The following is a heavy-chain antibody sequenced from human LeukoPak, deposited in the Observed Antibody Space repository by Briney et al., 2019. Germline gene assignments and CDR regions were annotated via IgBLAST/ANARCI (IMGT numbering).Heavy chain of an antibody. D-gene: IGHD1-26*01. CDR2: IYYSGST. CDR1: GGSISSGGYS. V-gene: IGHV4-61*08. J-gene: IGHJ5*02. Sequence: PSQTLSLTCAVSGGSISSGGYSWSWIRQPPGKGLEWIGYIYYSGSTNYNPSLKSRVTISVDTSKNRFSLRLSSVTAADTAVYYCAREGSYSHNWFDPWGQGTLVTVSS. CDR3: AREGSYSHNWFDP.